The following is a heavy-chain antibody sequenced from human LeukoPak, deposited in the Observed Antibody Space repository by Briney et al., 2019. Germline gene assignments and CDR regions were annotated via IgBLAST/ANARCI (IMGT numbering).Heavy chain of an antibody. V-gene: IGHV3-30*03. CDR2: ISYDGNNE. Sequence: GGSLRLSCAASGFTFSRYAMHWVRQAPGKGLEWVAVISYDGNNEFYADSVKGRFIISRDNSKNTLYLQMNSLRAEDTAVYYCARAQIEDYWGQGTLVTVSS. CDR3: ARAQIEDY. J-gene: IGHJ4*02. CDR1: GFTFSRYA.